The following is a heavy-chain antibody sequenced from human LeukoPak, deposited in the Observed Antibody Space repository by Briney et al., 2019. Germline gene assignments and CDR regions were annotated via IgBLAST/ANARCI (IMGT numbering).Heavy chain of an antibody. D-gene: IGHD4-17*01. V-gene: IGHV3-30*02. CDR3: AKDYGVEVGY. CDR1: GFTFSSNG. J-gene: IGHJ4*02. CDR2: IRYDGNNQ. Sequence: GGSLRLSCAASGFTFSSNGMHWVRQAPGKGLEWVAFIRYDGNNQYYADSVKGRFTISRDNSKNTLYLQMNSLRAEDTAVYYCAKDYGVEVGYWGQGTLVTVSS.